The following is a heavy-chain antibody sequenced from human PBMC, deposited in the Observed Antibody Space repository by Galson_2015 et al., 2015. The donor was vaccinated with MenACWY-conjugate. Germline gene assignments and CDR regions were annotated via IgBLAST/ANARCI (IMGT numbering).Heavy chain of an antibody. D-gene: IGHD3-16*01. V-gene: IGHV6-1*01. J-gene: IGHJ4*02. Sequence: CAISGDNVSSNSTAWNWIRQSPSRGLEWLGRTYYRSKWYNDYAVSVKSRISINPDTSKNQLTLHLNSVTPEDTAVYYCARAGYAGPYYFDYWGQGTQVTVSS. CDR1: GDNVSSNSTA. CDR2: TYYRSKWYN. CDR3: ARAGYAGPYYFDY.